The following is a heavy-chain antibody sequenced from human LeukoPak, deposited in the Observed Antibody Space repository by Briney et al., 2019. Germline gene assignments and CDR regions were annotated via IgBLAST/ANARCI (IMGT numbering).Heavy chain of an antibody. J-gene: IGHJ4*02. Sequence: GGSLRLSCAASGFTFSSYGMSWVRQAPGKGLEWVANIKQDGSHKNYVDSVKGRFTISRDNAKNSLYLQMNSLRVEDTAIYYCARETPDSSGWDWGQGTLVTVSS. D-gene: IGHD6-19*01. CDR1: GFTFSSYG. CDR2: IKQDGSHK. CDR3: ARETPDSSGWD. V-gene: IGHV3-7*01.